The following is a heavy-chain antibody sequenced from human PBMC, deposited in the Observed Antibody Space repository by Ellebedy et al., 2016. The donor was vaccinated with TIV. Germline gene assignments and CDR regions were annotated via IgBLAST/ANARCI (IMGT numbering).Heavy chain of an antibody. CDR3: ARAIHSSGWYRAPYYYYGMDV. CDR1: GGSFSGYY. D-gene: IGHD6-19*01. Sequence: SETLSLTCAVYGGSFSGYYWSWIRQPPGKGLEWIGEINHSGSTNYNPSLKSRVTVSVDTSKNQFSLKLSSVTAADTAVYYCARAIHSSGWYRAPYYYYGMDVWGQGTTVTVSS. J-gene: IGHJ6*02. V-gene: IGHV4-34*01. CDR2: INHSGST.